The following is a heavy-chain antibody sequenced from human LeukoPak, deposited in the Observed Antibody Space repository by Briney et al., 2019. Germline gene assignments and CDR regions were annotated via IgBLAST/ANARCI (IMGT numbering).Heavy chain of an antibody. V-gene: IGHV3-74*01. CDR3: ARVTPRGRDFDY. CDR1: GFTFSSSW. J-gene: IGHJ4*02. Sequence: GGSLRLSCAASGFTFSSSWMHWVRQAPGKGLVWVSRINSDGSGTTYADSVKGRFTISRDNAKNSLYLQMNSLRAEDTAVYYCARVTPRGRDFDYWGQGTLVTVSS. CDR2: INSDGSGT.